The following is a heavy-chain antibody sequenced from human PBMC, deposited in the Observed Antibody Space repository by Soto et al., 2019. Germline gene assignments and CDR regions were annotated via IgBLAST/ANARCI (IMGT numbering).Heavy chain of an antibody. Sequence: GESLKISCKGSGYSFTSYWIGWVRQMPGKGLEWMGIIYPGDSDTRYSPSFQGQVTISADKSISTAYLQWSSLKASDTAMYYCARTWGIAAAGTFYFDYWGQGTLVTVSS. J-gene: IGHJ4*02. D-gene: IGHD6-13*01. CDR1: GYSFTSYW. CDR3: ARTWGIAAAGTFYFDY. V-gene: IGHV5-51*01. CDR2: IYPGDSDT.